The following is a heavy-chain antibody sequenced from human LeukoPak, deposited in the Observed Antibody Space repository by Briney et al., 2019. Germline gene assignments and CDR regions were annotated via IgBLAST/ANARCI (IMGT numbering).Heavy chain of an antibody. Sequence: SETLSLTCTVSGGSISSSSYYWGWIRQPPGKGLEWIGYIYYSGSTNYNPSLKSRVTISVDTSKNQFSLNLNSVTAADTAVYYCARDVYREVSGWKVDYYGFDFWGQGTTVTVSS. D-gene: IGHD2-2*02. V-gene: IGHV4-61*01. J-gene: IGHJ6*02. CDR3: ARDVYREVSGWKVDYYGFDF. CDR2: IYYSGST. CDR1: GGSISSSSYY.